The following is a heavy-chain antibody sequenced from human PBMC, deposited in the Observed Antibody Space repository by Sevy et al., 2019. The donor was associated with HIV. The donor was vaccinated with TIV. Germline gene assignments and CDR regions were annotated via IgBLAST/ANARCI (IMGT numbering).Heavy chain of an antibody. CDR3: ARGPPDGSYDYFDY. D-gene: IGHD1-26*01. CDR2: VSGSSNYI. CDR1: GFTFIRYN. J-gene: IGHJ4*02. Sequence: GGSLRLSCAASGFTFIRYNMNWVRQAPGKGREWVSSVSGSSNYIYYAESLKGRFIISRDNVKDTLSLQMNSLRADDTAVYYCARGPPDGSYDYFDYWGQGTLVTVSS. V-gene: IGHV3-21*06.